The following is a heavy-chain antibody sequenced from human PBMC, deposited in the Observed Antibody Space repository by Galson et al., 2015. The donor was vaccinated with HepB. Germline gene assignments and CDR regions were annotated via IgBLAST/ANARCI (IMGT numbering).Heavy chain of an antibody. J-gene: IGHJ6*02. D-gene: IGHD1-14*01. CDR3: AREAWYTTTSAGMDV. CDR1: GYTFTHYP. V-gene: IGHV1-3*01. CDR2: INAGNGNT. Sequence: SVKVSCKASGYTFTHYPIHWVRQAPGQRLEWMAWINAGNGNTRYSEAFQGRVTMSADTSATTAYMELSSLRSEDTAVYYCAREAWYTTTSAGMDVWGQGTTVTVSS.